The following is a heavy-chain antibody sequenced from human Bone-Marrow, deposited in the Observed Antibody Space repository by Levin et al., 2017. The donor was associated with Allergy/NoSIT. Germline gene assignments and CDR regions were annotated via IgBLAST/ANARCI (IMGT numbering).Heavy chain of an antibody. D-gene: IGHD3-16*02. J-gene: IGHJ4*02. Sequence: ASVKVSCKASGNTFTSYGFTWVRQAPGQGLEWMGWISGYNGNIKYAQKFQGRVTLTTDTSTRTAYMELRSLRSDDTAMYYCAKRQTYGGGLVFEGLDYWGQGALVTGSS. CDR1: GNTFTSYG. CDR2: ISGYNGNI. V-gene: IGHV1-18*01. CDR3: AKRQTYGGGLVFEGLDY.